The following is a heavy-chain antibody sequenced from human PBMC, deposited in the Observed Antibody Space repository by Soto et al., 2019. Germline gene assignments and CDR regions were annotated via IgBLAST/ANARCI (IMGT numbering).Heavy chain of an antibody. J-gene: IGHJ4*02. V-gene: IGHV4-39*01. D-gene: IGHD2-21*02. Sequence: PSETLSLTCIVSGESISSSSYYWGWIRQPPWKGLEWIGSIYYSGRTYYNPSFKSRVTISIDTSKNQFSLKLSSVTATDTAVYYCARQRTTVVTQAYFDHWGQGXLVTVYS. CDR2: IYYSGRT. CDR1: GESISSSSYY. CDR3: ARQRTTVVTQAYFDH.